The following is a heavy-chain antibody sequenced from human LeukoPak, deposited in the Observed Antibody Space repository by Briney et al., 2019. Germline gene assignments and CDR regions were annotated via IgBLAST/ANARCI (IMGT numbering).Heavy chain of an antibody. CDR2: ISWDGGST. J-gene: IGHJ4*02. V-gene: IGHV3-43*01. CDR3: AKDAYSSGWLDY. D-gene: IGHD6-19*01. CDR1: GFTFDDYT. Sequence: GGSLRLSCAASGFTFDDYTMHWVRQAPGKGLEWVSLISWDGGSTYYADSVKGRFTISRDNSKNSLYLQMNSLRTEDTALYYCAKDAYSSGWLDYWGQGTLVTVSS.